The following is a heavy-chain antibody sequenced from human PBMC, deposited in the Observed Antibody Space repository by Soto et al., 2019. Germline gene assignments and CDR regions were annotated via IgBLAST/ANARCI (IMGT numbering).Heavy chain of an antibody. J-gene: IGHJ4*02. V-gene: IGHV3-13*01. D-gene: IGHD3-10*01. CDR3: ARGGVRGVMVSYFDY. CDR2: IGTAGDT. CDR1: GFTFSSYD. Sequence: GGSLRLSCAASGFTFSSYDMHWVRQATGKGLEWVSAIGTAGDTYYPGSVKGRFTISRENAKNSLYLQMNSLRAGDTAVYYCARGGVRGVMVSYFDYWGQGTLVTVSS.